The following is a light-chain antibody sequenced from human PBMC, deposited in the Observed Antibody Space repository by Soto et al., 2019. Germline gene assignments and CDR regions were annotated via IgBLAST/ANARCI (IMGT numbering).Light chain of an antibody. CDR3: AAWDDSLNGVV. CDR2: SIN. J-gene: IGLJ2*01. CDR1: NSNIGSNT. Sequence: QLVLTQPPSASGTPGQRVTISCSGSNSNIGSNTVNWYQQLPGTAPKLLIYSINQRPSGVPDRFSGSKSGTSASLAISGLQSEDEADYYCAAWDDSLNGVVFGGGTKVTVL. V-gene: IGLV1-44*01.